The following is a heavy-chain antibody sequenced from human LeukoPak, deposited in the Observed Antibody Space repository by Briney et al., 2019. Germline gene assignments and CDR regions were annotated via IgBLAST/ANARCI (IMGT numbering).Heavy chain of an antibody. CDR1: GFTFSSYA. CDR3: AKHRDYETPYNWFDP. V-gene: IGHV3-23*01. Sequence: GGSLRLSCAASGFTFSSYAMSWVRQAPGKGLEWVSAISGSGGSTYYADSVKGRFTLPRDNSKHTLYLQMNSLRAEDTAVYYCAKHRDYETPYNWFDPWGQGTLVTVSS. D-gene: IGHD5-12*01. CDR2: ISGSGGST. J-gene: IGHJ5*02.